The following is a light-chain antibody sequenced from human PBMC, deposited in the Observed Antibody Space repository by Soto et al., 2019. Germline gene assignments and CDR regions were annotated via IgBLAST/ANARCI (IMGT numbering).Light chain of an antibody. Sequence: EIVLTQSPGTLSLSPGERATLSCRASQSVNNNYLAWYQQKPGQAPRLLVYDASSRATGIPDRFTGSGSGTDFTLAISTLEPEDFAVYDCDHYGCTPFTFGGGTKVEIK. CDR1: QSVNNNY. CDR2: DAS. V-gene: IGKV3-20*01. CDR3: DHYGCTPFT. J-gene: IGKJ4*01.